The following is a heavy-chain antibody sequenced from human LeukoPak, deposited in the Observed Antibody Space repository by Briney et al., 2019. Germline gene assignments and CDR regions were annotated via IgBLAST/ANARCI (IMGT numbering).Heavy chain of an antibody. J-gene: IGHJ4*02. CDR3: TRGSNFFDY. CDR1: GFNFSSYW. Sequence: GGSLRLSCAASGFNFSSYWMHWVRQAPGKGLVWVSHINSDGITTSYADSVKGRFTISRDNAKSTLYLQMNSLRAEDTAVYYCTRGSNFFDYWGQGTLVTVSS. V-gene: IGHV3-74*01. CDR2: INSDGITT.